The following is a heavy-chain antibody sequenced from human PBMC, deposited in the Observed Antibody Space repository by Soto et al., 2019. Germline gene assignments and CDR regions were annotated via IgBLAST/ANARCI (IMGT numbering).Heavy chain of an antibody. Sequence: EPSVEVSCKASGGTFSSYAIGWVRQAPGQGLEWMGGIIPIFGTANYTQKFQGRVTITADESTSTAYMELSSLRSEDTAVYYCAVLRTECSGGSCYTYYYYGMDVWGQGTTVTVSS. CDR1: GGTFSSYA. CDR3: AVLRTECSGGSCYTYYYYGMDV. J-gene: IGHJ6*02. CDR2: IIPIFGTA. D-gene: IGHD2-15*01. V-gene: IGHV1-69*13.